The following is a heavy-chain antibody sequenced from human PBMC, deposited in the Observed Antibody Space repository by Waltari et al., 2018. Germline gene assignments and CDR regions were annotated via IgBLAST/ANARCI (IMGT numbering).Heavy chain of an antibody. D-gene: IGHD4-17*01. J-gene: IGHJ4*02. Sequence: QVQLQESGPGLVKPSETLSPTCTVYGYSLSSGYYWRWTRQPPGKGLEWIGSIYHSGSTYYNPSLKSRVTISVDTSKNQFSLKLSSVTAADTAVYYCARVDYGDYAIDYWGQGTLVTVSS. CDR2: IYHSGST. CDR3: ARVDYGDYAIDY. CDR1: GYSLSSGYY. V-gene: IGHV4-38-2*02.